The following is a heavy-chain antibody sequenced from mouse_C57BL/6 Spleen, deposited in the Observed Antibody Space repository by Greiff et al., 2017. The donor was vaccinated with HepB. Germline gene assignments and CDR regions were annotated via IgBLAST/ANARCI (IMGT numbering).Heavy chain of an antibody. CDR1: GFTFSSYA. CDR3: ARGGFITTVVATTTWYFDV. V-gene: IGHV5-4*01. J-gene: IGHJ1*03. CDR2: ISDGGSYT. Sequence: EVQLVESGGGLVKPGGSLKLSCAASGFTFSSYAMSWVRQTPEKRLEWVATISDGGSYTYYPDNVKGRFTISRDNAKNNLYLQMSHLKSEDTAMYYCARGGFITTVVATTTWYFDVWGTGTTVTVSS. D-gene: IGHD1-1*01.